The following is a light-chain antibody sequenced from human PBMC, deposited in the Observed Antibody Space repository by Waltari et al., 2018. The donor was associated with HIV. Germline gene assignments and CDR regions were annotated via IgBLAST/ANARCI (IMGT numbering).Light chain of an antibody. CDR3: QQYGGSLPYT. CDR2: ATS. Sequence: EIVLTQSPGTLSLSPGERATLSCKASQSVGRPYLAWYQQTPGQAPRLLIYATSRRATGIPDRFTGSGSGTDFTLTISRLEPEDFAVYYCQQYGGSLPYTFGQGTKLEIK. CDR1: QSVGRPY. J-gene: IGKJ2*01. V-gene: IGKV3-20*01.